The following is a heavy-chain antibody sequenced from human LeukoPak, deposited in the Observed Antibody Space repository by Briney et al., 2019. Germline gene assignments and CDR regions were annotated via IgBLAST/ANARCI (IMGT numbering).Heavy chain of an antibody. D-gene: IGHD2-2*01. Sequence: PGESLQISCKGSGSIFASYWIGWVRQLPGKGVEWMGVIYPGNSDITYSPSFQGQVTISADKSVSTAYLHWSSLKASDTAIYYCAGHLSSITSCPNYWGQGTLVTVSS. CDR1: GSIFASYW. CDR3: AGHLSSITSCPNY. V-gene: IGHV5-51*01. J-gene: IGHJ4*02. CDR2: IYPGNSDI.